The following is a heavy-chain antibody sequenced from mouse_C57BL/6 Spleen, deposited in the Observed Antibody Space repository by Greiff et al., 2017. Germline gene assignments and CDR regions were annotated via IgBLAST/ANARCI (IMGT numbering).Heavy chain of an antibody. D-gene: IGHD1-1*01. CDR1: GYTFTDYY. Sequence: VQLQQSGPELVKPGASVKISCKASGYTFTDYYMNWVKPSHGKSLEWIGDINPNNGGTSYNQKFKGKATLTVDQSSSTAYMELRSLTSEDSAVYYCARSTYYGSSPYAMDYWGQGTSVTVSS. J-gene: IGHJ4*01. CDR2: INPNNGGT. V-gene: IGHV1-26*01. CDR3: ARSTYYGSSPYAMDY.